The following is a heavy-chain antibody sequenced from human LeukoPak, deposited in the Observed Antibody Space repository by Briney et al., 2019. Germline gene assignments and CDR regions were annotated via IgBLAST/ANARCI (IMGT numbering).Heavy chain of an antibody. Sequence: GGSLRLSCAASGFTFNSYGMTWVRQAPGKGLEWVAGISGSGDTTYYVDFMKGRFTISRDNFKNTVYLQINTLRADDTAVYYCAKELPWIRLWFHFDHWGQGTQVTVSS. V-gene: IGHV3-23*01. D-gene: IGHD5-18*01. CDR2: ISGSGDTT. CDR1: GFTFNSYG. J-gene: IGHJ4*02. CDR3: AKELPWIRLWFHFDH.